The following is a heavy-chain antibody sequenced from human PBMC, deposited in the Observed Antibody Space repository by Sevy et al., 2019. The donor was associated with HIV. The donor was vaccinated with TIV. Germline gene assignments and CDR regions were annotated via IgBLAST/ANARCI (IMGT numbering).Heavy chain of an antibody. CDR3: ARGTYCTGGTCPGSWFDP. Sequence: SETLSLTCTVSGGSINNYYWSWIRQPPGKGLEWIGYIYYSGPTNYNPSLKSRVTISVDTSKNQLSLKLSSVTAADTAVYYCARGTYCTGGTCPGSWFDPWGQGTLVTVSS. D-gene: IGHD2-15*01. J-gene: IGHJ5*02. V-gene: IGHV4-59*01. CDR1: GGSINNYY. CDR2: IYYSGPT.